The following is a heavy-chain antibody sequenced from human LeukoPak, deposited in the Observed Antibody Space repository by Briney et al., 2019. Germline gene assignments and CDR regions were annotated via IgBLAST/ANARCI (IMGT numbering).Heavy chain of an antibody. Sequence: SETLSLTCTVSGGSISSYYWSWIRQPAGKGLEWIGRIYTSGSTNYNTSLKSRVTISVDTSKNQFSLKLSSVTAADTAVYYCARDHLLYSSSWYNYYYYYGMDVWGQGTTVTVSS. V-gene: IGHV4-4*07. CDR2: IYTSGST. CDR1: GGSISSYY. J-gene: IGHJ6*02. CDR3: ARDHLLYSSSWYNYYYYYGMDV. D-gene: IGHD6-13*01.